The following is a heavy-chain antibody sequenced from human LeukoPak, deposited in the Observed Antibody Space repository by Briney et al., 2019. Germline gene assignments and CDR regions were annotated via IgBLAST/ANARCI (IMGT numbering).Heavy chain of an antibody. D-gene: IGHD3-16*01. CDR2: INPNSGDT. CDR1: GYTFTGYY. V-gene: IGHV1-2*02. CDR3: ATQRGSYLWGTDFDY. Sequence: ASVKVSCKASGYTFTGYYTHWVRQAPGQGLEWMGWINPNSGDTKYSQKFQGRVTMTRDTSISTAYMELSRLRSDDTAVYYCATQRGSYLWGTDFDYWGQGTLVTVSS. J-gene: IGHJ4*02.